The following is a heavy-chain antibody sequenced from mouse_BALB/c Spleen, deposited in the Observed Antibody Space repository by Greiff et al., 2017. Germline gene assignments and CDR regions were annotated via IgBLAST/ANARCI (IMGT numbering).Heavy chain of an antibody. CDR3: TRSGRYGPYAMDY. V-gene: IGHV1-5*01. Sequence: EVKLQESGTVLARPGASVKMSCKASGYTFPSYWMHWVKQRPGQGLEWIGAIYPGNSDTSYNQKFKGKANLTAVTSTSTAYMEHSSLTNEDSAVYYCTRSGRYGPYAMDYWGQGTSVTVSS. D-gene: IGHD2-14*01. CDR2: IYPGNSDT. J-gene: IGHJ4*01. CDR1: GYTFPSYW.